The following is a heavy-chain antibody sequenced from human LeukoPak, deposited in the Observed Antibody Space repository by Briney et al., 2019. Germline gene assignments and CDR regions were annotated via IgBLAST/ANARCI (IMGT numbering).Heavy chain of an antibody. CDR3: AKDPWGSRGYFDY. V-gene: IGHV3-23*01. Sequence: GGSLRLSCAASGFTFSSYAMIWVRQAPGKGLEWVSAISGSGGDTYYADSVKGRFTIFRANSKNTVYLRMNGLRAEDTAVYYCAKDPWGSRGYFDYWGQGTLVTVSS. CDR2: ISGSGGDT. J-gene: IGHJ4*02. CDR1: GFTFSSYA. D-gene: IGHD7-27*01.